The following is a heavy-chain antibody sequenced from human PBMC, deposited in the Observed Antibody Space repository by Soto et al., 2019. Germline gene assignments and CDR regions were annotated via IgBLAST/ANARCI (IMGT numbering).Heavy chain of an antibody. CDR1: GFTFSSYW. CDR3: ARDNGYYDSSGYYRNFDY. V-gene: IGHV3-74*01. CDR2: INSDGSST. J-gene: IGHJ4*02. Sequence: GGSLRLSCAASGFTFSSYWMHWVRQAPGKGLVWVSRINSDGSSTSYADSVKGRFTISRDNAKNTLYLQMNSLRAEDTAVYYCARDNGYYDSSGYYRNFDYWGQGTLVTVSS. D-gene: IGHD3-22*01.